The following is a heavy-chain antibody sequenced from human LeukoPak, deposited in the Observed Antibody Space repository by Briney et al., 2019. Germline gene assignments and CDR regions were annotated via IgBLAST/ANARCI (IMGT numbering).Heavy chain of an antibody. V-gene: IGHV3-74*01. D-gene: IGHD3-10*01. CDR3: ARDFYYGSGSLDY. CDR1: GFTFTSYW. Sequence: GGSLRLSCAASGFTFTSYWMHWVRQAPGKGLVWVSRIKSDGRSTGYADSVKGRFTISRDNAKNTLFLQMNSLRAEDTAVYYCARDFYYGSGSLDYWGQGTLVTVSS. CDR2: IKSDGRST. J-gene: IGHJ4*02.